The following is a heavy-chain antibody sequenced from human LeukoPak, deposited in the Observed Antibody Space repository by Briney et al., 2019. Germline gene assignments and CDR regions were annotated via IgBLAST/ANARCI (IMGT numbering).Heavy chain of an antibody. J-gene: IGHJ4*02. D-gene: IGHD2/OR15-2a*01. CDR1: GGSIRSGGYY. CDR2: IFYSGST. Sequence: SETLSLTCTVSGGSIRSGGYYWTWIRQHPRKGLEWIGYIFYSGSTYYNPSLKSRVTISVDTSKNHFSLNLSSVTAADTAVYYCARGEGLYAFDCWGQGTLVTVSS. V-gene: IGHV4-31*03. CDR3: ARGEGLYAFDC.